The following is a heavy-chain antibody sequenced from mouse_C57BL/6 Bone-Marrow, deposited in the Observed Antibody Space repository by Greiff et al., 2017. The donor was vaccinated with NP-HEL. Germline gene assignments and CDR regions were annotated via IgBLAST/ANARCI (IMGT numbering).Heavy chain of an antibody. CDR1: GYTFTDYN. V-gene: IGHV1-18*01. CDR2: INPNNGGT. J-gene: IGHJ3*01. CDR3: ARTPLYYDYGAWFAY. D-gene: IGHD2-4*01. Sequence: VHVKQSGPELVKPGASVKIPCKASGYTFTDYNMDWVKQSHGKSLEWIGDINPNNGGTIYNQKFKGKATLTVDKSSSTAYMELRSLTSEDTAVYYCARTPLYYDYGAWFAYWGQGTLVTVSA.